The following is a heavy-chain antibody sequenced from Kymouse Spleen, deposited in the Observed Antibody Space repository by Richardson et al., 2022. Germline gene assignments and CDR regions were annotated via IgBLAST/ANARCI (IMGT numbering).Heavy chain of an antibody. CDR1: GGSISSSSYY. CDR2: IYYSGST. V-gene: IGHV4-39*01. CDR3: ASPLRITMVRGVSYYGMDV. D-gene: IGHD3-10*01. Sequence: QLQLQESGPGLVKPSETLSLTCTVSGGSISSSSYYWGWIRQPPGKGLEWIGSIYYSGSTYYNPSLKSRVTISVDTSKNQFSLKLSSVTAADTAVYYCASPLRITMVRGVSYYGMDVWGQGTTVTVSS. J-gene: IGHJ6*02.